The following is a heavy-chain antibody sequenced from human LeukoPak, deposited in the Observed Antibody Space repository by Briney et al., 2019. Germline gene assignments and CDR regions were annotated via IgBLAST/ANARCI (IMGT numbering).Heavy chain of an antibody. Sequence: ASVKVSCKASGYTFTGYYMHWVRQAPGPGLEWMGWINPNSGGTNYAQKFQGRVTMTRDTSISTAYMELSRLRSDDTAVYYCARANSTMVRGVIVFDYWGQGTLVTVSS. V-gene: IGHV1-2*02. CDR3: ARANSTMVRGVIVFDY. J-gene: IGHJ4*02. D-gene: IGHD3-10*01. CDR2: INPNSGGT. CDR1: GYTFTGYY.